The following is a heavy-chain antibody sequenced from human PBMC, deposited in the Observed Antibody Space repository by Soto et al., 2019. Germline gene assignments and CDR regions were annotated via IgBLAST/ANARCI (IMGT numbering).Heavy chain of an antibody. D-gene: IGHD2-15*01. CDR2: IYWDDDK. Sequence: QITLKESGPTLVKPTQTLTLTCTFSGFSLITSGVGVGWIRQPPGKALEWLALIYWDDDKRYSPSLKSRLTITKDTSKNQVVLTMTNMDPVDTATYYCAHRRPFTNTCNGGWFDPWGQGTLVTVSS. CDR1: GFSLITSGVG. CDR3: AHRRPFTNTCNGGWFDP. V-gene: IGHV2-5*02. J-gene: IGHJ5*02.